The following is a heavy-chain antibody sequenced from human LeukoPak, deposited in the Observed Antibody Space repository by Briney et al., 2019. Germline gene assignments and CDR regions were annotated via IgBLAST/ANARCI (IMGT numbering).Heavy chain of an antibody. V-gene: IGHV1-18*01. J-gene: IGHJ6*02. CDR2: ISAYNGNT. D-gene: IGHD3-3*01. Sequence: GASVKVSCKASGYTFTSYGISWVRQAPGQGLEWMGWISAYNGNTNYAQKLQGRVTMTTDTSTSTAYMELRSLRSDDTAVYYCARDRRDYDFWSGYYTLSPGGGNYYYGMDVWGQGTTVTVSS. CDR1: GYTFTSYG. CDR3: ARDRRDYDFWSGYYTLSPGGGNYYYGMDV.